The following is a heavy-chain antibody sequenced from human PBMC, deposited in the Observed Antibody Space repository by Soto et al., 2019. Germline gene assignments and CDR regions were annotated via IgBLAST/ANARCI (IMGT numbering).Heavy chain of an antibody. CDR2: TYYRSKWKT. Sequence: SQTLSLTCXISGDSVSSNSAAWNWVRQSPSRGLEWLGRTYYRSKWKTDYAVSVRGRITINPDTSNNQFSLQPNSVTPGDTAVYYCARGDVIDIWGRGTMVTVS. CDR1: GDSVSSNSAA. V-gene: IGHV6-1*01. J-gene: IGHJ3*02. CDR3: ARGDVIDI.